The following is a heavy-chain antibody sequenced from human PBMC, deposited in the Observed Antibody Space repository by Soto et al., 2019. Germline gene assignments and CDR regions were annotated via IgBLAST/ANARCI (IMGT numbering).Heavy chain of an antibody. D-gene: IGHD5-18*01. CDR1: GGSTSSYY. V-gene: IGHV4-59*01. CDR2: IYYSGST. Sequence: SETLFLTCNVSGGSTSSYYWSWIRQPPGKRLEWIGYIYYSGSTNYNPSLKSRVTISIDTSKNQFSLKLSSVTAADTAVYYCAREGQLGSPVGMDVWGQGTTVTVSS. CDR3: AREGQLGSPVGMDV. J-gene: IGHJ6*02.